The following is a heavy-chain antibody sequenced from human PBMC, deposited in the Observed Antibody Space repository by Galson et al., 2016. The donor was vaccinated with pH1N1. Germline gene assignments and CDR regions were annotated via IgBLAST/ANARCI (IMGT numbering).Heavy chain of an antibody. Sequence: ALVKPTQTLTLTCTVSGFSLTSSEVAVAWFRQPPGKTLEWLAVIYWDDDKRYSPSLQSRVSLTMDTSRDQVVLTMDNIDPMDTATYFCEHRLRRDYGDPGTFDCWGQGALVTVSS. D-gene: IGHD4-17*01. CDR2: IYWDDDK. CDR3: EHRLRRDYGDPGTFDC. V-gene: IGHV2-5*02. CDR1: GFSLTSSEVA. J-gene: IGHJ4*02.